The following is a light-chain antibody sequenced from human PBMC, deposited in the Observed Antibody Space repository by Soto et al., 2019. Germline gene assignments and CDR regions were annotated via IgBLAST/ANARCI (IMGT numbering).Light chain of an antibody. J-gene: IGKJ4*01. Sequence: IVFTQSPRTLSLSTGERATLSCRASQGVSSSLAWYQHKPGLAPRLLIYDASTRATGISDRFSGSGSGTDFTLTISRLEPEDFAVYSCQQYDYSPPTFGGGTKVDIK. CDR3: QQYDYSPPT. V-gene: IGKV3-20*01. CDR1: QGVSSS. CDR2: DAS.